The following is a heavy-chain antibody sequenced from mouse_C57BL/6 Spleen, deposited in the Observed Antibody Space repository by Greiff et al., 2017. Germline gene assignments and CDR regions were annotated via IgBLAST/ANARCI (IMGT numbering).Heavy chain of an antibody. J-gene: IGHJ4*01. Sequence: VQLQQPGAELVRPGSSVKLSCKASGYTFTSYWMHWVKQRPIQGLEWIGNIDPSDSETHYNQKFKDKATLTVDKSSSTAYMPLSSLTSEDSAVYYCARGSIVTTYAMDYWGQGTSVTVSS. CDR1: GYTFTSYW. D-gene: IGHD2-5*01. V-gene: IGHV1-52*01. CDR3: ARGSIVTTYAMDY. CDR2: IDPSDSET.